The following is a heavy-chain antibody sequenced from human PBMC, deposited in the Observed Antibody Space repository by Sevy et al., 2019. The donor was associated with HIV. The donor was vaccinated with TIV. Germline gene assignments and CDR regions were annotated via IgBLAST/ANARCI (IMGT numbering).Heavy chain of an antibody. V-gene: IGHV3-30-3*01. Sequence: GGSLRLSCAASGFTFTNFPMHWVRQAPGRGLEWVAIISFNGNHEFYADSVKDRFTISRDNSKSTLYLKMKSLRREDTAVYYCVRTAGLTGSYEYWGQGTQVTVSS. CDR2: ISFNGNHE. D-gene: IGHD3-9*01. CDR1: GFTFTNFP. CDR3: VRTAGLTGSYEY. J-gene: IGHJ4*02.